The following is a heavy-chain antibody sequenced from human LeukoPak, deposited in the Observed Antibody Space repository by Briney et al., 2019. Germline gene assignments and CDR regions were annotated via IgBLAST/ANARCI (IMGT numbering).Heavy chain of an antibody. CDR1: GGSISSGDYY. D-gene: IGHD2-2*01. J-gene: IGHJ4*02. Sequence: SQTLSLTCTVSGGSISSGDYYWSWIRQPPGKGLEWIGYIYYSGSTYYNPSLKSRVTISVDTSKNQFSLKLSSVTAADTAVYYCARVEDCSSTSCDPEYWGQGTLVTVSS. CDR2: IYYSGST. CDR3: ARVEDCSSTSCDPEY. V-gene: IGHV4-30-4*08.